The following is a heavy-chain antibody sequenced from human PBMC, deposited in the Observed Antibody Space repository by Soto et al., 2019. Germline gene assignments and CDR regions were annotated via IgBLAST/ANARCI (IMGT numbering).Heavy chain of an antibody. CDR2: ISWNSGSI. CDR1: GFTFDDYA. V-gene: IGHV3-9*01. CDR3: AKGIVNYYDSSGYDY. Sequence: QPGGSLRLSCAASGFTFDDYAMHWVRQAPGKGLEWVSGISWNSGSIGYADSVKGRFTISRDNAKNSLYLQMNSLRAEDTALYYCAKGIVNYYDSSGYDYWGQGTLVTVSS. J-gene: IGHJ4*02. D-gene: IGHD3-22*01.